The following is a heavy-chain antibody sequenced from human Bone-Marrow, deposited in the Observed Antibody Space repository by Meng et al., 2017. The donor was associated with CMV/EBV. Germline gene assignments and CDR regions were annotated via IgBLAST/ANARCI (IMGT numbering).Heavy chain of an antibody. CDR3: ARPRIAVAGTRYYYYYYGMDV. D-gene: IGHD6-19*01. Sequence: SCAASGFTFSSYAMHWVRQAPGKGLEWVAVISYDGSNKYYADSVKGRFTISRDNSKNTLYLQMNSLRAEDTAVYYCARPRIAVAGTRYYYYYYGMDVWGQGTTVTVSS. J-gene: IGHJ6*02. CDR1: GFTFSSYA. CDR2: ISYDGSNK. V-gene: IGHV3-30*04.